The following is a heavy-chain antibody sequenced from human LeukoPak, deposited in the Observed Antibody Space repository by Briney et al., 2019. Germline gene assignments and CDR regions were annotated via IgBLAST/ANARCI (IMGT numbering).Heavy chain of an antibody. D-gene: IGHD3-16*01. J-gene: IGHJ4*02. V-gene: IGHV3-7*01. CDR2: IKQDGSEK. Sequence: LECVANIKQDGSEKYYVDSVKGRFTISRDNAKNSLYLQMNSLRAEDTAVYYCARDGGYFDYWGQGTLVTVSS. CDR3: ARDGGYFDY.